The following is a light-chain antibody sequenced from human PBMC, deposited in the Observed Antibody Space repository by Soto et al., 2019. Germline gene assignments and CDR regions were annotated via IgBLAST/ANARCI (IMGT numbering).Light chain of an antibody. CDR1: QGISVW. Sequence: DTRMTQSPSSVSAAVGDTVTITCRPSQGISVWLAWYQLRPGQAPKLLIYATSRVHGVPSRFAGRGSETDFTLTINNLQPEDSAIYYCQQGNSFPWTFGQGTKVEVK. CDR3: QQGNSFPWT. V-gene: IGKV1-12*01. CDR2: ATS. J-gene: IGKJ1*01.